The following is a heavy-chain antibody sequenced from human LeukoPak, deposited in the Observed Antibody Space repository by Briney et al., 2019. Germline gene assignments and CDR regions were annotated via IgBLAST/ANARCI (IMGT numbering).Heavy chain of an antibody. CDR3: ARRRIVGSTDDAFDI. J-gene: IGHJ3*02. V-gene: IGHV3-30-3*01. CDR1: GFTFSSYA. D-gene: IGHD1-26*01. CDR2: TSSDGNTK. Sequence: GGSLRLSCAASGFTFSSYAMHWVRQAPGKGLEWAAVTSSDGNTKYYADSVEGRFTISRDNSNNTLYLQMNTLGADDTAIYYCARRRIVGSTDDAFDIWGQGTMVTLSS.